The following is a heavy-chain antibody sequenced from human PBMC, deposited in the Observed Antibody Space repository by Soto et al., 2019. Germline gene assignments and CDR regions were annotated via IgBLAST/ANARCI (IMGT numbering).Heavy chain of an antibody. CDR3: ARAHFIVVVPAAIIDHYYGMDV. Sequence: SETLSLTCTVSGGSISSYYWSWIRQPPGKGLEWIGYIYYSGSTNYNPSLKSRVTISVDTSKNQFSLKLSSVTAADTAVYYCARAHFIVVVPAAIIDHYYGMDVWGQGTTVTVSS. D-gene: IGHD2-2*01. CDR1: GGSISSYY. J-gene: IGHJ6*02. V-gene: IGHV4-59*08. CDR2: IYYSGST.